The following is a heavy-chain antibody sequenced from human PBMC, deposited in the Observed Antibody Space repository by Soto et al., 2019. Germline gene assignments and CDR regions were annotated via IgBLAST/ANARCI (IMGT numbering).Heavy chain of an antibody. CDR1: GFSISSNY. J-gene: IGHJ6*02. V-gene: IGHV3-53*02. CDR2: TVCGGNT. Sequence: ELQLVETGGGLIQTGGSLRLSCAASGFSISSNYIAWVRQPPGKGLEWVSTTVCGGNTEYAASVKGRCSISSDNYKNTLYLQMDNLRVEDTALYYCARKPPSAIQGWACGMDVWGQWTTVSVSS. D-gene: IGHD2-21*01. CDR3: ARKPPSAIQGWACGMDV.